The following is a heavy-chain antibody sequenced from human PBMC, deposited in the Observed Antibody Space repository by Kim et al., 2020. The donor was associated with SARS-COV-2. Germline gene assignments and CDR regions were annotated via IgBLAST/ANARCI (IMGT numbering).Heavy chain of an antibody. J-gene: IGHJ6*01. CDR3: ARGVDV. Sequence: YYSGSNNYNPSLKSLVTISVDTSKNQFSLRLSTVTAADTAVYYCARGVDVWGKGTTITVSS. V-gene: IGHV4-59*09. CDR2: YYSGSN.